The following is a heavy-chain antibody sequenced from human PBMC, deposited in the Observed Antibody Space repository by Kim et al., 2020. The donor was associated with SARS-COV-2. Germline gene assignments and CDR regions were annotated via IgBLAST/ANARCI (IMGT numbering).Heavy chain of an antibody. CDR3: ARLFSSWYVRDLNADY. Sequence: ASVKVSCKASGYTFTGYYMHWVRQAPGQGLEWMGWINPNSGGTNYAQKFQGRVTMTRDTSISTAYMELSRLRSDDTAVYYCARLFSSWYVRDLNADYWGQGTLVTVSS. J-gene: IGHJ4*02. CDR2: INPNSGGT. CDR1: GYTFTGYY. V-gene: IGHV1-2*02. D-gene: IGHD6-13*01.